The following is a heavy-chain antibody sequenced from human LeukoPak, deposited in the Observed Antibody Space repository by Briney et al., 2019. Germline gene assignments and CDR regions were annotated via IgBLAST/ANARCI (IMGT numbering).Heavy chain of an antibody. CDR1: GFTFSSYA. D-gene: IGHD2-15*01. Sequence: GGSLRLSCAASGFTFSSYAMSWVRQAPGKGLEWVSAISGSGGSTYYADSVKGRFTISRDNSKNTLCLQMNSLRAEDTAVYYCARDPVVVVAATSFSPPPAYYFDYWGQGTLVTVSS. CDR3: ARDPVVVVAATSFSPPPAYYFDY. CDR2: ISGSGGST. J-gene: IGHJ4*02. V-gene: IGHV3-23*01.